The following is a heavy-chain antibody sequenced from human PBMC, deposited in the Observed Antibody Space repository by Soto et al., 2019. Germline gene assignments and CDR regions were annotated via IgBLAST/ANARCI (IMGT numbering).Heavy chain of an antibody. CDR1: GFTFSSYA. CDR3: ARDGVPIRYYDGMDV. J-gene: IGHJ6*02. V-gene: IGHV3-30-3*01. CDR2: ISYDGSNK. D-gene: IGHD3-16*01. Sequence: QVQLVESGGGVVQPGRSLRLSCAASGFTFSSYAMHWVRQAPGKGLEWVAVISYDGSNKYYADSVKGRFTISRDNSKNTLYLQMNSLRAEDTAVYYCARDGVPIRYYDGMDVWGQGTTVTVSS.